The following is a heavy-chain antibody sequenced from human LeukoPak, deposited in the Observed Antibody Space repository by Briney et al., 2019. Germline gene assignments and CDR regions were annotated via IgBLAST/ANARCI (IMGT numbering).Heavy chain of an antibody. CDR3: ANPPDYDILTGDSTLGY. J-gene: IGHJ4*02. D-gene: IGHD3-9*01. Sequence: GASLRLSCAASGVTISSYYMSWFRQAPGKGLEWVSAISGSGGSTYYADSVKRRFTISRDNSKNTLYLQMNSLRAEDTAVYYCANPPDYDILTGDSTLGYWGQGTLVTVSS. CDR1: GVTISSYY. CDR2: ISGSGGST. V-gene: IGHV3-23*01.